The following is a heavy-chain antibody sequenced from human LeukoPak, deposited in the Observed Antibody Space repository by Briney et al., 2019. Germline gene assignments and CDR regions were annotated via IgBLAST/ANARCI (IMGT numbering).Heavy chain of an antibody. Sequence: SETLSLTCTVSGGSINSNTYSWGWIRQPPGKGLEWIGSIYYSGSTYYNPSLKSRVTISADTSKNQFSLKLSSVTAADTAVYYCARHDALYYYYGSGRVSYFDYWGQGTLVTVSS. CDR3: ARHDALYYYYGSGRVSYFDY. J-gene: IGHJ4*02. CDR1: GGSINSNTYS. D-gene: IGHD3-10*01. V-gene: IGHV4-39*01. CDR2: IYYSGST.